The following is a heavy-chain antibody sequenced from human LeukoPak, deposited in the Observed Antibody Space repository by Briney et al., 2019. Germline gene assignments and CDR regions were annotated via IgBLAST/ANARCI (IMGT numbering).Heavy chain of an antibody. V-gene: IGHV3-9*01. CDR1: GFTFDDYA. J-gene: IGHJ4*02. D-gene: IGHD6-13*01. CDR3: AKDTGLVAAAGVFDY. CDR2: ISWNSGSI. Sequence: GRSLRLSRAAFGFTFDDYAMHWVRQAPGKGLEWVSGISWNSGSIGYADSVKGRFTISRDNAKNSLYLQMNSLRAEDTALYYCAKDTGLVAAAGVFDYWGQGTLVTVSS.